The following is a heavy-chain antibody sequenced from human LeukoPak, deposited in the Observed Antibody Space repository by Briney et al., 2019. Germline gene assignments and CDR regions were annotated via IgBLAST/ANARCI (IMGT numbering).Heavy chain of an antibody. CDR1: GYTFTSYD. CDR2: INPNTGGT. V-gene: IGHV1-8*01. D-gene: IGHD2-2*01. Sequence: ASVKVSCKASGYTFTSYDINWVRQATGQGLEWMGWINPNTGGTYYTDHFQGRVSMTRNTSISTAYMELSSLRSEDTAVYYCARSTTRYYYYYYGMDVWGQGTTVIVSS. J-gene: IGHJ6*02. CDR3: ARSTTRYYYYYYGMDV.